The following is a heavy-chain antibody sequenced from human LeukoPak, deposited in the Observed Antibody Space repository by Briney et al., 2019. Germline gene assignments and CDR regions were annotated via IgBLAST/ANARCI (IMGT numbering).Heavy chain of an antibody. CDR2: INWNGGST. CDR3: ARDYYDSSGYPPPFDY. Sequence: PGGSLRLSCAASGFTFDDYGMSWVRQAPGKGLEWVSGINWNGGSTGYADSVKGRFTISRDNAKNSLYLQMNSLRAEDTALYYCARDYYDSSGYPPPFDYWGQGTLVTVSS. J-gene: IGHJ4*02. CDR1: GFTFDDYG. V-gene: IGHV3-20*04. D-gene: IGHD3-22*01.